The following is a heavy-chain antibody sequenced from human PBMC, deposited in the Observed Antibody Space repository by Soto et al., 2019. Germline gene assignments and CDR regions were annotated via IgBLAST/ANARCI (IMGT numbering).Heavy chain of an antibody. CDR3: AREQESYDSSGAYYYGMDV. V-gene: IGHV4-30-4*08. CDR1: GGNISDLGYC. Sequence: TVVGGNISDLGYCWSCIQKHPGKGLEWIGYIYYSGSTSYNPSLQSRLTISVDTSKNQFSLKLSSVTAADTAVYYCAREQESYDSSGAYYYGMDVWGQGNTVTVSS. CDR2: IYYSGST. D-gene: IGHD3-22*01. J-gene: IGHJ6*02.